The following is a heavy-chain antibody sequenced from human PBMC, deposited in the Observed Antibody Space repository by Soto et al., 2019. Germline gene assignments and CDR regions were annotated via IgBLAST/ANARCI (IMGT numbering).Heavy chain of an antibody. CDR3: AKDQSHYDILTGLLDY. J-gene: IGHJ4*02. Sequence: EVQLLESGGGLVQPGGSLRLSCAASGFTFSSYAMSWVRQAPGKGLEWVSAISGSGGSTYYADSVKGRFTISRDNSKSTLYLQMNSLRAEDTAVYYCAKDQSHYDILTGLLDYWGQGTLVTVSS. D-gene: IGHD3-9*01. CDR1: GFTFSSYA. V-gene: IGHV3-23*01. CDR2: ISGSGGST.